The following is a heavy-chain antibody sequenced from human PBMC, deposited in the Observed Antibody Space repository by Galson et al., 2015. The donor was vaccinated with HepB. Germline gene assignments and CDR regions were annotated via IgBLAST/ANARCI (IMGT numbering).Heavy chain of an antibody. CDR1: GFSFINHA. J-gene: IGHJ4*02. V-gene: IGHV3-30*03. D-gene: IGHD3-10*02. Sequence: SLRLSCAASGFSFINHAIHWVRQAPGEGLEWLAVTSYDNNNKYYADSVRGRFTVSRDNSKNTLYLEMNSLRAEDTAIYYCARGVPGKYFFDSWGQGTLVTVSS. CDR3: ARGVPGKYFFDS. CDR2: TSYDNNNK.